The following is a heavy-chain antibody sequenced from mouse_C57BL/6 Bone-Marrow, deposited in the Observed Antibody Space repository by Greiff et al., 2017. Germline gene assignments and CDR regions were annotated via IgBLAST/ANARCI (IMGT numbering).Heavy chain of an antibody. CDR2: IWRGGST. Sequence: QVHVKQSGPGLVQPSQSLSITCTVSGFSLTSYGVHWVRQSPGKGLEWLGVIWRGGSTDYNDAFMSRLSIIKDNSKSQVFVKMTSLQADDSAIYYCAKGITAVPFAYWGQGTLVTVSA. CDR1: GFSLTSYG. J-gene: IGHJ3*01. D-gene: IGHD1-1*01. V-gene: IGHV2-5*01. CDR3: AKGITAVPFAY.